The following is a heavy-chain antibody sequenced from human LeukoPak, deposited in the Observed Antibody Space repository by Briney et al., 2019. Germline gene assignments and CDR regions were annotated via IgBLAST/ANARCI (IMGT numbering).Heavy chain of an antibody. Sequence: SETLSLTCAVSGGSVSSGNWWSWVRQSPGKGLEWIGYIYYSGSTYYNPSLKSRVTISVDTSKNQFSLKLSSVTAADTAVYYCAREDIVATHWCFDLWGRGTLVTVSS. D-gene: IGHD5-12*01. CDR3: AREDIVATHWCFDL. CDR1: GGSVSSGNW. CDR2: IYYSGST. V-gene: IGHV4-30-4*01. J-gene: IGHJ2*01.